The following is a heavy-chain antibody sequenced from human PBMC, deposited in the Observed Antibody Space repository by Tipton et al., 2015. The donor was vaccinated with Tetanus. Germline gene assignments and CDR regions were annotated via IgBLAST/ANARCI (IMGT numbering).Heavy chain of an antibody. Sequence: TLSLTCTVSGGSISSGGYYWSWIRQHPGKGLEWIGYIYYSGSTNYNPSHKSRVTISVDTSKNQFSLKLSSVTAADTAVYYCARDPSGGVRYFDYWGQGTLVTVSS. J-gene: IGHJ4*02. CDR3: ARDPSGGVRYFDY. CDR1: GGSISSGGYY. V-gene: IGHV4-61*08. D-gene: IGHD2-8*01. CDR2: IYYSGST.